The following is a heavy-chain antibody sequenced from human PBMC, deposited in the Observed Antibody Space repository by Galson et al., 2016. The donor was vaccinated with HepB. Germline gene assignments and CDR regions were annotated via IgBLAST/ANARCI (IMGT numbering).Heavy chain of an antibody. J-gene: IGHJ4*02. CDR1: GFTFSNHW. CDR3: ARGPYSSNFYVGDH. V-gene: IGHV3-74*01. CDR2: ISGDGSST. Sequence: SLRLSCAASGFTFSNHWMHWVRQAPGKGLVWVSRISGDGSSTSYADSVKGRFTISRDNAKNTIYLQMKSLSAEDTAVYYCARGPYSSNFYVGDHWGQGTLVTVSS. D-gene: IGHD6-13*01.